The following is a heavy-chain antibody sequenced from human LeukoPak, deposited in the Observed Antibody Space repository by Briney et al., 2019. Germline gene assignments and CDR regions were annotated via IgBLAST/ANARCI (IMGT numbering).Heavy chain of an antibody. D-gene: IGHD6-19*01. CDR3: AKTRGGWYYFDY. CDR2: VSGSGGST. Sequence: PGGSLRLSCAASGSTFSSYAMSWVRQAPGKGLEWVSAVSGSGGSTYYADSVKGRFTISRDNSKNTLYLQMNSLRAEDTAVYYCAKTRGGWYYFDYWGQGTLVTVSS. J-gene: IGHJ4*02. CDR1: GSTFSSYA. V-gene: IGHV3-23*01.